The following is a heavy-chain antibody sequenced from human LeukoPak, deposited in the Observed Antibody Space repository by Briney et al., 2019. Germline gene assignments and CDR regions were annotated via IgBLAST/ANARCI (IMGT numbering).Heavy chain of an antibody. CDR1: GFTFSSYA. J-gene: IGHJ4*02. CDR2: ISGSGGST. V-gene: IGHV3-23*01. CDR3: AKDQKYYYDSSGFSDYFDY. D-gene: IGHD3-22*01. Sequence: PGGSLRLSCAASGFTFSSYAMSWVRQAPGKGLEWVSAISGSGGSTYYADSVKGRFTISRDNSKNTLYLQMNSLRAEDTAVYYCAKDQKYYYDSSGFSDYFDYWGQGTLVTVSS.